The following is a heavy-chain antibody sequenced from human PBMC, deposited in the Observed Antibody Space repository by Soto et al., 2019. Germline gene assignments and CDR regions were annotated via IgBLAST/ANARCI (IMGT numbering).Heavy chain of an antibody. CDR3: ARTSEMGTIFGGLEH. Sequence: QVQVVQSGAEVKRPGASVKVSCTASGYTFRGYYIHWVRQAPGQGLEWMGGINPQNGDTDYTQKFQGRVTMTRDTSISTVYMELTRLTSDDTAVYYCARTSEMGTIFGGLEHWGQGTLVTVSS. D-gene: IGHD3-10*02. CDR1: GYTFRGYY. CDR2: INPQNGDT. J-gene: IGHJ1*01. V-gene: IGHV1-2*02.